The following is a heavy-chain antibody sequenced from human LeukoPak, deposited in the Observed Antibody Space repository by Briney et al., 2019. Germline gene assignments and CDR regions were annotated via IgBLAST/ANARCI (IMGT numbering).Heavy chain of an antibody. V-gene: IGHV4-34*01. CDR3: ARGLLRWGAFDY. Sequence: PSETLSLTCAVYGGSFSGYYWSWIRQPPGKGLEWIGEINHSGSTNYNPSLKSRVTIPVDTSKNQFSLKLSSVTAADTAVYYCARGLLRWGAFDYWGQGTLVTVSS. D-gene: IGHD5-24*01. CDR2: INHSGST. J-gene: IGHJ4*02. CDR1: GGSFSGYY.